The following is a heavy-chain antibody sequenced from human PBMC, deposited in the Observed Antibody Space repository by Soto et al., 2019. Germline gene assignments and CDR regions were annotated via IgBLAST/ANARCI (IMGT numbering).Heavy chain of an antibody. CDR2: IHHSGST. D-gene: IGHD2-8*02. CDR1: GGSISSNFYY. CDR3: ARDKITGLFDY. Sequence: SETLSLTCTVSGGSISSNFYYWGWIRQPPGKGLEWIGNIHHSGSTYYNSSLKSRVTISVDTSKNQFSLKLTSVTAADTAVYYCARDKITGLFDYWGQGTLVTVS. V-gene: IGHV4-39*02. J-gene: IGHJ4*02.